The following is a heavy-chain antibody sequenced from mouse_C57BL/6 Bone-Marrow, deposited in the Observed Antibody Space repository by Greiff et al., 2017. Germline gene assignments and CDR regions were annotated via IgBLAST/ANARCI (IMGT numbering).Heavy chain of an antibody. CDR1: GYTFTNYW. CDR3: ARSGDDDEKEGYFDY. D-gene: IGHD2-4*01. Sequence: QVQLKESGAELVRPGTSVKMSCKASGYTFTNYWIGWAKQRPGHGLEWIGDIYPGGGYTNYNEKFKGKATLTADKSSSTAYMQFSSLASEDSAIYYCARSGDDDEKEGYFDYWGQGTTLTVSS. CDR2: IYPGGGYT. V-gene: IGHV1-63*01. J-gene: IGHJ2*01.